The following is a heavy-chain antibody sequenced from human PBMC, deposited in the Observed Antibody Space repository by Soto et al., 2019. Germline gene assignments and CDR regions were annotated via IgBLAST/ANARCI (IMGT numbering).Heavy chain of an antibody. CDR3: VRGSSLHFGPLGNWFDP. CDR1: GYIFISYG. V-gene: IGHV1-18*01. J-gene: IGHJ5*02. D-gene: IGHD3-10*01. CDR2: ISPYNGNT. Sequence: QVQLVQSGAEWKTPGASVKVSCKASGYIFISYGISWVRQAPGQGLEWMGWISPYNGNTNYAQKFQGRVNMTTDTSTTTAYMELRSLRSHDTAVYFCVRGSSLHFGPLGNWFDPWGQGTLVTVSS.